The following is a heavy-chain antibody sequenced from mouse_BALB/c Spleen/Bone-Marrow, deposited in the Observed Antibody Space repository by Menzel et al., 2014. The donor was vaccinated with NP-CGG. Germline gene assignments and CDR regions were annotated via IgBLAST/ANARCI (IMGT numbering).Heavy chain of an antibody. CDR3: ARHAYYDQTEVSFVY. CDR1: GFSFNSYG. V-gene: IGHV5-9-2*01. D-gene: IGHD2-4*01. CDR2: ISGGGSYT. J-gene: IGHJ3*01. Sequence: VQRVESGGGLVKSGGSLKLSCAASGFSFNSYGMSWVRQTPEKRLEWVATISGGGSYTFYPDSVKGRFTISRGNAKNNLYLQLSSLRSKDTALYYCARHAYYDQTEVSFVYWGQGTLVTVSA.